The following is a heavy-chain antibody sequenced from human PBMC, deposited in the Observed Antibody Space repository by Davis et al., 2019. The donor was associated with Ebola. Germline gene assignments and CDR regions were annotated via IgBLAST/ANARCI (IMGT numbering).Heavy chain of an antibody. D-gene: IGHD3-10*01. Sequence: GESLKISCAASGFTVSGNYRSWVRQAPGKGLEWVSVIYRGGNTYYADSVRGLFAISRDNSKNTLLLHMNSLRPEDTAVYYCARSWVQGFSYYCDYWGQGTLVNVSS. CDR1: GFTVSGNY. V-gene: IGHV3-66*02. J-gene: IGHJ4*02. CDR3: ARSWVQGFSYYCDY. CDR2: IYRGGNT.